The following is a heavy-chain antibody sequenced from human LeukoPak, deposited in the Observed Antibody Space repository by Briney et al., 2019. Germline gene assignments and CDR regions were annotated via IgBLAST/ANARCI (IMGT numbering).Heavy chain of an antibody. J-gene: IGHJ5*02. D-gene: IGHD6-19*01. V-gene: IGHV3-21*01. CDR2: IISSSSYI. CDR1: GFTFSSYS. Sequence: GGSLRLSCAASGFTFSSYSMNWVRQAPGKGLEWVSSIISSSSYIYYADSVKGRFTISRDNAKNSLYLQMNSLRAEDAAVYYCATDEADSDSCGWYHWGQGTLVTVSS. CDR3: ATDEADSDSCGWYH.